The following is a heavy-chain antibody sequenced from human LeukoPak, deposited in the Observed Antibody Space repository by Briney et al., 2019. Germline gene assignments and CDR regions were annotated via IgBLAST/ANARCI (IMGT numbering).Heavy chain of an antibody. J-gene: IGHJ4*02. Sequence: SETLSLTCTVSGGSISSYYWSWIRQPPGKGLEWIGYIYYSGSTNYNPSLKSRVTISVDTSKNQFSLKLSSVTAAATAVYHCARGGQYYYDSSGYPDYWGQGTLVTVSS. CDR1: GGSISSYY. CDR2: IYYSGST. D-gene: IGHD3-22*01. V-gene: IGHV4-59*01. CDR3: ARGGQYYYDSSGYPDY.